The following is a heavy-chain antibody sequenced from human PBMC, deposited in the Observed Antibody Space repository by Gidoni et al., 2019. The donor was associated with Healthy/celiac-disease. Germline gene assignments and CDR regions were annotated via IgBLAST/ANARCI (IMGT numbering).Heavy chain of an antibody. D-gene: IGHD4-17*01. V-gene: IGHV1-69*04. J-gene: IGHJ6*02. CDR3: ARGGARTTVTTGDGGMDV. CDR1: GGTFRRYA. Sequence: QVQLVQSGAEVKKPGSSVKVSCKDSGGTFRRYAIRWLRQAPGQGLVWMGRVIPILGIANFAQNFQGRVTITADKSTSTAYMELSSLRSEDTAVYYCARGGARTTVTTGDGGMDVWGQGTTVTVSS. CDR2: VIPILGIA.